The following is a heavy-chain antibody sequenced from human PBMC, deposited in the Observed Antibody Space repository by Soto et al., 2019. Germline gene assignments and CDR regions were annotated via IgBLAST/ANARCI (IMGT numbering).Heavy chain of an antibody. CDR3: ARAEVPRSAAGKGFSDYYYGMDV. D-gene: IGHD6-13*01. CDR1: GYTFTSYD. Sequence: ASVKVSCKASGYTFTSYDINWVRQATGQGLEWMGWMNPNSGNTGYAQKFQGRVTMTRNTSISTAYMELSSLRSEDTAVYYCARAEVPRSAAGKGFSDYYYGMDVWG. J-gene: IGHJ6*02. CDR2: MNPNSGNT. V-gene: IGHV1-8*01.